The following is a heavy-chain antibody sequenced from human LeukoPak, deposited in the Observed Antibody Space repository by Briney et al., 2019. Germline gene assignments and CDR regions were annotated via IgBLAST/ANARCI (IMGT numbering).Heavy chain of an antibody. CDR2: ISSSSSYI. Sequence: GGSLRLSCAASGFTFSSYSMNWVRQAPGKGLEWVSSISSSSSYIYYADSVKGRFTTSRDNAKNSLYLQMNSLRAEDTAVYYCARDRELRDAFDIWGQGTMVTVSS. J-gene: IGHJ3*02. CDR3: ARDRELRDAFDI. V-gene: IGHV3-21*01. D-gene: IGHD2-15*01. CDR1: GFTFSSYS.